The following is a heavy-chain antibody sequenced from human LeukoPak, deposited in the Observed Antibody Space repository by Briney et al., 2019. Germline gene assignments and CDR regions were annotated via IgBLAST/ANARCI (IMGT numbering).Heavy chain of an antibody. CDR1: GSCISNNY. Sequence: SETLSLTCTVSGSCISNNYWTWIRQPPGKGLEYIGYIYYTGGTHYNPSLKSRVTISVDTSKNQFSLKLSSVTAADTAVYFCAKYGGSGWVIDHWGQGTLVTVSS. J-gene: IGHJ4*02. D-gene: IGHD6-19*01. CDR2: IYYTGGT. CDR3: AKYGGSGWVIDH. V-gene: IGHV4-59*08.